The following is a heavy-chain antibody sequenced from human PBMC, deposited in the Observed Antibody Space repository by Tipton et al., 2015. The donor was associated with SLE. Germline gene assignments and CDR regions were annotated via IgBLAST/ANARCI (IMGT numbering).Heavy chain of an antibody. CDR3: ARGRGSSSSGHY. CDR2: IYFIRST. J-gene: IGHJ4*02. V-gene: IGHV4-61*09. Sequence: TLSLTCTVSGGSIISGSNYWNWIRQSAGKGLEWIGHIYFIRSTNYNPSLKSRVTISVGTSKNQFSLKLSSVTAADTAVYYGARGRGSSSSGHYWGQGTLVTVSS. CDR1: GGSIISGSNY. D-gene: IGHD6-6*01.